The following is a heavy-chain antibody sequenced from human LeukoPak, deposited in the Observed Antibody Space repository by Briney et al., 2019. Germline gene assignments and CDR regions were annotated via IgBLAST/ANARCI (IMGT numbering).Heavy chain of an antibody. J-gene: IGHJ6*03. CDR3: ARSPLYGSGSYYSYYYYMDV. CDR2: INWNGGST. Sequence: PGGSLRLSCAASGFTFDDYGMSWVRQAPGKGLEWVSGINWNGGSTGYADSVKGRFTISRDNAKNSLYPQMNSLRAEDTALYYCARSPLYGSGSYYSYYYYMDVWGKGTTVTVSS. D-gene: IGHD3-10*01. V-gene: IGHV3-20*04. CDR1: GFTFDDYG.